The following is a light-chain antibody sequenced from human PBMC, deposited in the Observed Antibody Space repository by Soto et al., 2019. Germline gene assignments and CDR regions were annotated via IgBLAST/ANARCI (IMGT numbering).Light chain of an antibody. CDR2: AAS. V-gene: IGKV1-9*01. J-gene: IGKJ4*01. CDR3: QQLNSYPPN. CDR1: QGISSY. Sequence: DIQLTQSPSFLSASVGDRVTITCRASQGISSYLAWYQQKPGKAPKLLIYAASTLQSGVPSRFSGSGSGTEFTLTISSLQPEDFATYYCQQLNSYPPNFGGGTKVELK.